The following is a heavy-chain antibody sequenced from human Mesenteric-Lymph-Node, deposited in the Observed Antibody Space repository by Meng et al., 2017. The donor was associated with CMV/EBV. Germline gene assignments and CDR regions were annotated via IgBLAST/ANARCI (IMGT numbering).Heavy chain of an antibody. Sequence: TVAGGSSSDGSYWWVWIRQPPGKGLAWIGSIYYSGSTYYNPSLKSRVTMSVDTSKSHFSLTLSSVTAADTAMYYCARHMPTSRYGWSYWGQGTLVTVSS. CDR2: IYYSGST. V-gene: IGHV4-39*01. CDR3: ARHMPTSRYGWSY. CDR1: GGSSSDGSYW. D-gene: IGHD6-19*01. J-gene: IGHJ4*02.